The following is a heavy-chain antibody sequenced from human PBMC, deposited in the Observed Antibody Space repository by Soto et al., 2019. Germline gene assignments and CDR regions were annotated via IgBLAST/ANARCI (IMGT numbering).Heavy chain of an antibody. Sequence: EVQLVESGGGLVQPGGSLRLSCAASGFTFSSYEMNWVRQAPGKGLEWVSYISSSGSTIYYADSVKGRFTISRDNAKNSLYLQMNRLRAEDTAVYYCARDRAVVTRPTPIGYFDLWGRGTLVTVFS. CDR1: GFTFSSYE. J-gene: IGHJ2*01. V-gene: IGHV3-48*03. CDR2: ISSSGSTI. D-gene: IGHD2-21*02. CDR3: ARDRAVVTRPTPIGYFDL.